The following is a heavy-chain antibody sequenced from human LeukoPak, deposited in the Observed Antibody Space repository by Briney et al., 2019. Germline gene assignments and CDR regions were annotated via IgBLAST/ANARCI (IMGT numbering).Heavy chain of an antibody. V-gene: IGHV4-39*01. D-gene: IGHD3-22*01. J-gene: IGHJ4*02. CDR2: IYYSGST. CDR3: ASGAYYDSSSLGY. Sequence: PSETLSLTCTVSGGSISSSSYCWGWIRQPPGKGLEWIGSIYYSGSTYYNPSLKSRVTISVDTSKNQFSLKLSSVTAADTAVYYCASGAYYDSSSLGYWGQGTLVTVSS. CDR1: GGSISSSSYC.